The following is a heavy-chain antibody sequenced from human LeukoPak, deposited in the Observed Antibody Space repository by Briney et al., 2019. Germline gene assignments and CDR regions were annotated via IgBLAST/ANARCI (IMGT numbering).Heavy chain of an antibody. CDR3: ARDLGYCSGGNCYSVFDY. CDR1: GGSISSYY. V-gene: IGHV3-7*01. D-gene: IGHD2-15*01. J-gene: IGHJ4*02. CDR2: TDRHGSER. Sequence: QSSETLSLTCTVSGGSISSYYWSWVRQAPGKGLEWVANTDRHGSERDYLDSVKGRFTISRDNAKNSLFLQMNSLRAEDTAVYYCARDLGYCSGGNCYSVFDYWGQGTLVTVSS.